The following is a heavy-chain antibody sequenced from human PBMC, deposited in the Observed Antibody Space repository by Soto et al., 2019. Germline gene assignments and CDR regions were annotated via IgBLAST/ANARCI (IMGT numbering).Heavy chain of an antibody. J-gene: IGHJ4*02. CDR1: GFTFSNYG. CDR2: ISDDGDKR. D-gene: IGHD1-26*01. V-gene: IGHV3-30*18. Sequence: GGSLRLSCVASGFTFSNYGMHWVRQPPGKGLEWVALISDDGDKRYYADSVRGRLIISRDNSKDTLYLQMNGLGPDDTAVYFCAKARVRIVGANSFDYWGQGTPVTVSS. CDR3: AKARVRIVGANSFDY.